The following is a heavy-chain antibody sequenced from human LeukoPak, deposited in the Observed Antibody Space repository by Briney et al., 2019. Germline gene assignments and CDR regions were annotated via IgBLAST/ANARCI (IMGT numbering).Heavy chain of an antibody. V-gene: IGHV1-18*01. CDR1: GYTFTSYG. D-gene: IGHD2-2*01. CDR2: ISAYNGNT. J-gene: IGHJ6*02. CDR3: ARVGYYSSTSCYVYYYYYGMDV. Sequence: ASVKVSCKASGYTFTSYGISWVRQAPGQGLEWMGWISAYNGNTNYAQKLQGRVTMTTDTSTSTAYMELRSLRSDDTAVYYCARVGYYSSTSCYVYYYYYGMDVWGQGTTVTVSS.